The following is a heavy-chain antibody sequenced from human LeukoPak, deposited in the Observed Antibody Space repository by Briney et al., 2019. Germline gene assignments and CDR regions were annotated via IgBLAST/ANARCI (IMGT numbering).Heavy chain of an antibody. D-gene: IGHD6-13*01. CDR2: ISGNGGST. CDR1: GFTFSSYD. Sequence: GGSLRLSCAASGFTFSSYDMRWVRQAPGKGLEWGSAISGNGGSTYYADSVKGRFTISRDNSKNTLYLQMNSLRAEDTAVYYCAKAIIAAAGTKGCDYWGRGTLVTDSS. CDR3: AKAIIAAAGTKGCDY. V-gene: IGHV3-23*01. J-gene: IGHJ4*02.